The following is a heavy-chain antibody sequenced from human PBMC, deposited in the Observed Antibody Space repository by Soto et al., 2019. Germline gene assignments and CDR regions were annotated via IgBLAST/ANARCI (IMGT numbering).Heavy chain of an antibody. Sequence: PSETLSLTCTVSGGSISSGGYYWSWIRQHPGKGLEWIGYIYYSGSTYYNPSLKSRVTISVDTSKNQFSLKLSSVTAADTAVYYCARVPVRRYSGYLLQNYYFDYWGQGTLVTVSS. D-gene: IGHD5-12*01. V-gene: IGHV4-31*03. CDR3: ARVPVRRYSGYLLQNYYFDY. CDR2: IYYSGST. J-gene: IGHJ4*02. CDR1: GGSISSGGYY.